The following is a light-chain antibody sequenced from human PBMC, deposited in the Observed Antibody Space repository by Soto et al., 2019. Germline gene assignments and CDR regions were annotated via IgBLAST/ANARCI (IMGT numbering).Light chain of an antibody. J-gene: IGKJ1*01. CDR2: SAS. Sequence: DSTMSLSPSTMSGPVGDSVTITSRGNRAMSSWLAWYQQKRGKAPRLLIYSASTIESGIPYRFSGSGSGTEFTLTISSLQPDDFATYYCQQCYSNPEAFGQGTQVEIK. CDR3: QQCYSNPEA. CDR1: RAMSSW. V-gene: IGKV1-5*03.